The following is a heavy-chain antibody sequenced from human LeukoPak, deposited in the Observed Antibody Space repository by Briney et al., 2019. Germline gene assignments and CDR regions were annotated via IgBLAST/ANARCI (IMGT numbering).Heavy chain of an antibody. J-gene: IGHJ4*02. V-gene: IGHV3-9*01. CDR2: ISWNSGSI. CDR3: ARESRWLQLHSNRMENGYFDY. CDR1: GFTFDDYA. D-gene: IGHD5-24*01. Sequence: GGSLRLSCAASGFTFDDYAMHWVRQAPGKGLEWVSGISWNSGSIGYADSVKGRFTISRDNAKNSLYLQMNSLRAEDTAVYYCARESRWLQLHSNRMENGYFDYWGQGTLVTVSS.